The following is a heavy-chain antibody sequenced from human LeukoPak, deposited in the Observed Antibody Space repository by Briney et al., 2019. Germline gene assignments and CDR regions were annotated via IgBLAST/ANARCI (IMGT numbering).Heavy chain of an antibody. CDR2: IIPIFGTA. D-gene: IGHD3-10*01. CDR1: GGTFSSYA. CDR3: ARVDGSGSYISY. J-gene: IGHJ4*02. Sequence: ASVKVPCKASGGTFSSYAISWVRQAPGQGLEWMGGIIPIFGTANYAQKFQGRVTITTDESTSTAYMELSSLRSEDTAVYYCARVDGSGSYISYWGQGTLVTVSS. V-gene: IGHV1-69*05.